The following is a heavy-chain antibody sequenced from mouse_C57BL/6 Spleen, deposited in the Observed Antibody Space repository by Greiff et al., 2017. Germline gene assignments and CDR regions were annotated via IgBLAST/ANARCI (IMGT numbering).Heavy chain of an antibody. J-gene: IGHJ4*01. CDR1: GFTFSSYG. D-gene: IGHD3-2*02. Sequence: EVKVVESGGDLVKPGGSLKLSCAASGFTFSSYGMSWVRQTPDKRLEWVATISSGGSYTYYPDSVKGRFTISRDNAKNTLYLQMSSLKSEDTAMYYCARRGSSGYEAMDYWGQGTSVTVAS. CDR3: ARRGSSGYEAMDY. CDR2: ISSGGSYT. V-gene: IGHV5-6*02.